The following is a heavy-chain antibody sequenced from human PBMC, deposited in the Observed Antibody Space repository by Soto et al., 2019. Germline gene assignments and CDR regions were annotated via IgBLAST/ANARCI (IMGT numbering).Heavy chain of an antibody. D-gene: IGHD3-16*01. V-gene: IGHV4-34*01. CDR2: ITHSGST. CDR3: ARVPSPFDFYYAMDV. Sequence: KPSETLSLTCAVYGGSFNGYYWSWIRQPPGKGLEWIGEITHSGSTNYNPSLKSRLTVSLDTSQNQFSLKLNSVTAADTAVYFCARVPSPFDFYYAMDVWGQGTTVTVSS. J-gene: IGHJ6*02. CDR1: GGSFNGYY.